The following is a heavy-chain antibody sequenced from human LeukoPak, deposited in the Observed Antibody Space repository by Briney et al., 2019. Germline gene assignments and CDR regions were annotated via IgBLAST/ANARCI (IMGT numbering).Heavy chain of an antibody. Sequence: GASVKVSCKASGYTFTGYFMHWVRHAPGQGLEWMGWMNPDSGGTSYGRKFQGRVTMTRDTSSSTAYMALNGLTSDDTAVYYCARDIELGTPGTAYGYLDPWGQGTLVTVSS. CDR3: ARDIELGTPGTAYGYLDP. CDR1: GYTFTGYF. V-gene: IGHV1-2*02. J-gene: IGHJ5*02. D-gene: IGHD1-1*01. CDR2: MNPDSGGT.